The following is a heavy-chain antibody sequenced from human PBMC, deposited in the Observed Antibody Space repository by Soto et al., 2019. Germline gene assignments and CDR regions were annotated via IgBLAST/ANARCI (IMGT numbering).Heavy chain of an antibody. CDR2: IWYDGSNK. CDR3: ARDPRAGVTIFGVVTYYYYGMDV. D-gene: IGHD3-3*01. V-gene: IGHV3-33*01. Sequence: GGSLRLSCAASGFTFSSYGMHWVRQAPGKGLEWVAVIWYDGSNKYYADSVKGRFTISRDNSENTLYLQMNSLRAEDTAVYYCARDPRAGVTIFGVVTYYYYGMDVWGQGTTVTVSS. CDR1: GFTFSSYG. J-gene: IGHJ6*02.